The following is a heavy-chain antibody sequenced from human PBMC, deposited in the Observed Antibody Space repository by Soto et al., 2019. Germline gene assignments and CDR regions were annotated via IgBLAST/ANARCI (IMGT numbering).Heavy chain of an antibody. J-gene: IGHJ4*02. CDR1: GGASADHG. D-gene: IGHD6-19*01. V-gene: IGHV4-34*01. CDR3: ARGLGLIAVAGIMD. Sequence: SVTNCDPGAVVGGASADHGWSRIRESPGKGLEWIGEINHSGSTNYNPSLKSRVTISVDTSKNQFSLKLSSVTAADTAVYYCARGLGLIAVAGIMDWGQGTLVTVSS. CDR2: INHSGST.